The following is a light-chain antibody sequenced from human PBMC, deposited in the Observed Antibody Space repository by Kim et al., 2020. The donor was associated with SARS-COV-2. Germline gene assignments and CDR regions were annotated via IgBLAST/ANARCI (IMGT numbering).Light chain of an antibody. CDR1: QTVGTN. CDR2: AAS. CDR3: QQYNDWPPYT. Sequence: VSPGMRATLSCRASQTVGTNLAWYQKKPGQAPRLLIYAASTRATGVPARFSGSGSGTEFTLTITGLQPDDFAIYYCQQYNDWPPYTFGQGTKLEI. V-gene: IGKV3-15*01. J-gene: IGKJ2*01.